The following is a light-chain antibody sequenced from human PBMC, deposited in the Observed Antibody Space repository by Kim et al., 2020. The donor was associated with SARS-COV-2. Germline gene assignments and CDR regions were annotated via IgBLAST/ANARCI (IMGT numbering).Light chain of an antibody. Sequence: DIQMTQSPSTLSASAGDRITITCRASQSISTWLAWYQQKPGKAPKLLTYKASTLQSGVPSRFSGSGSGADFILTVSSLQPDDFATYYCQQYDTYPWTFGQGTKLEI. CDR2: KAS. CDR3: QQYDTYPWT. CDR1: QSISTW. J-gene: IGKJ1*01. V-gene: IGKV1-5*03.